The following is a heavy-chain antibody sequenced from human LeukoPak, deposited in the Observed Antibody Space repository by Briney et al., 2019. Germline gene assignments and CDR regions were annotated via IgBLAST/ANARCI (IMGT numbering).Heavy chain of an antibody. CDR3: ARGELELPIDY. V-gene: IGHV3-21*01. CDR2: ISSSSSYI. J-gene: IGHJ4*02. Sequence: RGPLRLSCAASGFTFSSYSMNWVRQAPGKGLEWVSSISSSSSYIYYADSVKGRFTISRDNAKNSLYLQMNSLRAEDTAVYYCARGELELPIDYWGQGTLVTVSS. CDR1: GFTFSSYS. D-gene: IGHD1-7*01.